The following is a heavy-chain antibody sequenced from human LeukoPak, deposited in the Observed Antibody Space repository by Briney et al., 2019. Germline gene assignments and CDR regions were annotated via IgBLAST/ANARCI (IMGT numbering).Heavy chain of an antibody. D-gene: IGHD3-10*01. CDR1: GFTFSSYA. V-gene: IGHV3-33*01. Sequence: GGSLRLSCAASGFTFSSYAMHWVRQAPGKGLEWVAVIWYDGSNKYYADSVKGRFTISRDNSENTVYLLMNSLRAEDTAVYYCARTQGRFYGSGSYEGFDYWGQGTLVTVSS. CDR3: ARTQGRFYGSGSYEGFDY. J-gene: IGHJ4*02. CDR2: IWYDGSNK.